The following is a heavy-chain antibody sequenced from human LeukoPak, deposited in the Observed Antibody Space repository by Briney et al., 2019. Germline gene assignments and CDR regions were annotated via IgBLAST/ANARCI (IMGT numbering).Heavy chain of an antibody. V-gene: IGHV4-4*02. J-gene: IGHJ4*02. Sequence: SETLSLTCAVSSGSIFSSNWWSWVRQPPGKGLEWIEQIFHSGSTSYSPSHKRRSTIPGDKSKNQCSLRLTSVTAADTAVYYCARSPTKRVPEDYWGQGTLVTVSS. CDR1: SGSIFSSNW. CDR2: IFHSGST. CDR3: ARSPTKRVPEDY. D-gene: IGHD2-2*01.